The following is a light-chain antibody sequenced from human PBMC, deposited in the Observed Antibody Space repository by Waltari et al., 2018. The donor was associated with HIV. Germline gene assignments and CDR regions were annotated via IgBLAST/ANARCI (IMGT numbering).Light chain of an antibody. CDR2: DVS. Sequence: QSALTQPASVSGSPGQSITISCTGTSSDVGGSNYVSWYQQHPGKAPKLMIYDVSKRPSGVSNRLSGSKSGNTASLTISGLQAEDEADYYCSSYTSSSGVFGTGTKVTVL. CDR3: SSYTSSSGV. J-gene: IGLJ1*01. CDR1: SSDVGGSNY. V-gene: IGLV2-14*03.